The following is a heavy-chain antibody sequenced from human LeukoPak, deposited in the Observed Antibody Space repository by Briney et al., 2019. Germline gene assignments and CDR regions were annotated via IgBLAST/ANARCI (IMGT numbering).Heavy chain of an antibody. CDR2: ISSSSSTI. J-gene: IGHJ4*02. D-gene: IGHD3-22*01. V-gene: IGHV3-48*01. CDR3: ARVLHKRNYDSSVYYGY. CDR1: GFIFSSYS. Sequence: SGGSLRLSCAASGFIFSSYSMSWVRQAPGKGLEWVSYISSSSSTIYYADSVKGRFTISRDNSKDSLYLQMNSLRAQDTAVYYCARVLHKRNYDSSVYYGYWGQGPVVTVSS.